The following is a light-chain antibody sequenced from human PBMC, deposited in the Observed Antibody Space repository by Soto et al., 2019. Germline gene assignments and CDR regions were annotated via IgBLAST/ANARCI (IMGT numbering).Light chain of an antibody. Sequence: QSVLTQPASVSGSPGQSITISCTGTGSDIGNYNYVSWYQQHPGKAPKLMIYEVNNRPSGVPDRFSGSKSGSTASLTISGLQAEDEAEYYCCLSPGSLTGLFGGGTQLTVL. J-gene: IGLJ3*02. V-gene: IGLV2-14*01. CDR1: GSDIGNYNY. CDR3: CLSPGSLTGL. CDR2: EVN.